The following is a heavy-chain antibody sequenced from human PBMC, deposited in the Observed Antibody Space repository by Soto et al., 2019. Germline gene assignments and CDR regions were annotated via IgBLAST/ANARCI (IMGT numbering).Heavy chain of an antibody. D-gene: IGHD1-7*01. Sequence: QVQLVESGGGVVQPGRSLRLSCAASGFTFSRHGMHWVRQAPGKGLEWVAVISYDGSNKYYRDSVKGQFTISRDNSRNTLYLQMNSLRAEDTAVYYCARDMHNWNYGVVGYYYGMDVWGQGTAVTVSS. J-gene: IGHJ6*02. CDR1: GFTFSRHG. CDR3: ARDMHNWNYGVVGYYYGMDV. V-gene: IGHV3-30*03. CDR2: ISYDGSNK.